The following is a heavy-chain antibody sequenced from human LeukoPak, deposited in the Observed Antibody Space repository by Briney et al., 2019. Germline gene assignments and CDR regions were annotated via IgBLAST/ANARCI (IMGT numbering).Heavy chain of an antibody. Sequence: SETLSLTCAVYGGSFSGYYWSWIRQPPGKGLEWIGEINHSGSTNYNPSLKSRVTISVDTSKNQFSLKLSSVTAADTAVYYCARELTDPYYYDSSGYYFDYWGQGTPVTVSS. CDR1: GGSFSGYY. V-gene: IGHV4-34*01. CDR2: INHSGST. D-gene: IGHD3-22*01. J-gene: IGHJ4*02. CDR3: ARELTDPYYYDSSGYYFDY.